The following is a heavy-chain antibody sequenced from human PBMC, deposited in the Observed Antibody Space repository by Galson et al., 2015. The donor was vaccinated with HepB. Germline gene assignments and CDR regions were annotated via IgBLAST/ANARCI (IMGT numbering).Heavy chain of an antibody. V-gene: IGHV5-51*01. D-gene: IGHD1-14*01. J-gene: IGHJ4*02. Sequence: QSGAEVKKPGESLRISCKCSGYSFTSYWIGWVRQMPGKGLEWMGIIYPADSDTRYSPSFQGQVTISADKSISTAYLQWSSLKASDTAMFYCARGADISPNHGRFDYWGQGTLVTVSS. CDR2: IYPADSDT. CDR1: GYSFTSYW. CDR3: ARGADISPNHGRFDY.